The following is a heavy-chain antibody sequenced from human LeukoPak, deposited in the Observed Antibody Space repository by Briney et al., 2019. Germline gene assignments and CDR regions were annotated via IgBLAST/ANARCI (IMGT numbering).Heavy chain of an antibody. J-gene: IGHJ4*02. D-gene: IGHD3-16*01. Sequence: ASVKVSCXASGYTFTSYGISWVRQAAGQGLGWMGWISGYNGNTNYAQKLQGRATMTTDTSTSTAYMEVRSLGSDDTAVYYCARNGPYTSGGSYYFDYWGQGTLVTVSS. CDR1: GYTFTSYG. V-gene: IGHV1-18*01. CDR3: ARNGPYTSGGSYYFDY. CDR2: ISGYNGNT.